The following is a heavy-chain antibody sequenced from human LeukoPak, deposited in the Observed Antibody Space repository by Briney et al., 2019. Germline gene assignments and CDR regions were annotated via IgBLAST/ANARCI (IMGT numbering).Heavy chain of an antibody. Sequence: SETLSLTCTVSGGSISSYYWSWIRQPAGKGLEWIGRIHTSGSTNYNPSLKSRVTISYTSKTQFSLKLNSVTAADTAVYYCARVDGSCSGGSCPSGNWFDPWGQGTLVTVSS. J-gene: IGHJ5*02. CDR3: ARVDGSCSGGSCPSGNWFDP. CDR2: IHTSGST. V-gene: IGHV4-4*07. D-gene: IGHD2-15*01. CDR1: GGSISSYY.